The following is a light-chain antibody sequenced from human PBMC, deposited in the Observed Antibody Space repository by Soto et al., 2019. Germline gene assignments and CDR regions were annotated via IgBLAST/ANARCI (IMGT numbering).Light chain of an antibody. CDR1: SSDVGAYNY. CDR2: EVS. CDR3: NSFTSSSTVV. J-gene: IGLJ2*01. V-gene: IGLV2-14*01. Sequence: QSALTQPASVSGSPGQSITISCTGTSSDVGAYNYVSWYQQHPGKAPKLMIYEVSNRPSGVSNRFSGSKSGNTASLTISGLQTEDEAHYYCNSFTSSSTVVFGGGTKVTVL.